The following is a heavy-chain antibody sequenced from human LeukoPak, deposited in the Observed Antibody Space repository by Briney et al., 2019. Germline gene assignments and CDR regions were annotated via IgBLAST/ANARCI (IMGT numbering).Heavy chain of an antibody. D-gene: IGHD2-15*01. Sequence: PGGSLRLSCAASGFTFSSYDMHWVRQATGKGPEWVSAIGPTGDTYYAGSVRGRFTISRENAENSLYLQMNSLRAGDTAVYYCTRDRCSGGRCYSDYWGQGTLVTVSS. CDR2: IGPTGDT. V-gene: IGHV3-13*01. J-gene: IGHJ4*02. CDR1: GFTFSSYD. CDR3: TRDRCSGGRCYSDY.